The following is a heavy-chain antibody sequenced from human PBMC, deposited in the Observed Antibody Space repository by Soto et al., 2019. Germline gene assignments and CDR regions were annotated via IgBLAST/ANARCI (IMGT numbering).Heavy chain of an antibody. CDR2: ISAYNGNT. CDR3: AISDVIAAAGTGAEYFQH. J-gene: IGHJ1*01. CDR1: GYTFTSYG. V-gene: IGHV1-18*01. Sequence: ASVKVSCKASGYTFTSYGISWVRQAPGQGLEWMGWISAYNGNTNYAQKLQGRVTMTTDTSTSTAYMELRSLRSDDTAVYYCAISDVIAAAGTGAEYFQHWGQGTLVTVSS. D-gene: IGHD6-13*01.